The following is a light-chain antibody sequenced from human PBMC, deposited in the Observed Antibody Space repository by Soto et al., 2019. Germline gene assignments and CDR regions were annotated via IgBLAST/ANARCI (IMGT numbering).Light chain of an antibody. CDR2: RNS. V-gene: IGLV1-40*01. Sequence: QAVVTQPPSVSGAPGQRVNISCTGSSSNIGAGYGVHWYQQLPGTAPKLLIYRNSDRPSGVPDRFSGSKSGTSASLAITGLQAEDEADYYCLSYDSSLSGVVFGGGTKLTVL. CDR3: LSYDSSLSGVV. CDR1: SSNIGAGYG. J-gene: IGLJ2*01.